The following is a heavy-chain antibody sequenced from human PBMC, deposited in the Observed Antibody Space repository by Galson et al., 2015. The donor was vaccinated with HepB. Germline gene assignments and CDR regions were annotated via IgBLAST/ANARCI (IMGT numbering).Heavy chain of an antibody. CDR1: GVSLSTSGVG. D-gene: IGHD3-16*02. CDR2: IYWDDDK. Sequence: PALVKPTQTVTLTCTFSGVSLSTSGVGVGWIRQPPGKALEWLALIYWDDDKRYSPSLKSRLTITKDTSKNQVVLTMTNMDPLYTGTYYCARMTSGSDNIWGTYRYYLDYWGQGALVTVAS. CDR3: ARMTSGSDNIWGTYRYYLDY. J-gene: IGHJ4*02. V-gene: IGHV2-5*02.